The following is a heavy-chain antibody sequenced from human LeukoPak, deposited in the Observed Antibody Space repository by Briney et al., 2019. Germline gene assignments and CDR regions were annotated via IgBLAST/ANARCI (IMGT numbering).Heavy chain of an antibody. CDR1: GFTVSSNY. V-gene: IGHV3-53*01. Sequence: GGSLRLSCAASGFTVSSNYMSWARQAPGKGLEWVSVIYSGGSTYYADSVKGRFTISRDNSKNTLYLQMNSLRAEDTAVYYCARCYDYYDSSGAPFDPWGQGTLVTVSS. J-gene: IGHJ5*02. CDR2: IYSGGST. CDR3: ARCYDYYDSSGAPFDP. D-gene: IGHD3-22*01.